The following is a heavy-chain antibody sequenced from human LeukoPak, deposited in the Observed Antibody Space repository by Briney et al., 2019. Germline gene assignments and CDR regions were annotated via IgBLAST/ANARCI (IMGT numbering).Heavy chain of an antibody. Sequence: PSETLSLTCAVYGGSLSGYYWSWIRQPPGKGLEWIGKINHSGSSNYNPSLKSRVTTSADTSNNQFSLKLSSVTAADTAVYYCARGKYSPHAFDIWGQGTMVTVSS. J-gene: IGHJ3*02. CDR1: GGSLSGYY. CDR3: ARGKYSPHAFDI. V-gene: IGHV4-34*01. D-gene: IGHD2-15*01. CDR2: INHSGSS.